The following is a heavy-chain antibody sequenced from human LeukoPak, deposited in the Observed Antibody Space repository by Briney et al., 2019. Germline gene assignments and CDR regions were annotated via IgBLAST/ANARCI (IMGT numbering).Heavy chain of an antibody. CDR2: INHSGST. CDR1: GGSFSGYY. Sequence: SETLSLTCAVYGGSFSGYYWSWIRQPPGKGLEWIGEINHSGSTNYNPSLKSRVTISVDTSKNQFSLKLSSVTAADTAVYYCARVVMWFGELFPYYYYYMDVWGKGTTVTVSS. CDR3: ARVVMWFGELFPYYYYYMDV. J-gene: IGHJ6*03. D-gene: IGHD3-10*01. V-gene: IGHV4-34*01.